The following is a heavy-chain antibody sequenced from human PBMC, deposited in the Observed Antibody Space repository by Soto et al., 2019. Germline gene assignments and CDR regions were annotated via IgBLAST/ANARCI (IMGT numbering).Heavy chain of an antibody. CDR1: GFTFSNAW. J-gene: IGHJ6*03. Sequence: EVQLVESGGGLVKPGGSLRLSCAASGFTFSNAWMSWVRQAPGKGLEWVGRIKSKTDGGTTDYAAPVKGRFTISRDDSNNTLYLQMNSLKTEDTAVYYCTTDLYSGYDIHYYYYYMDVWGKGTTVTVSS. V-gene: IGHV3-15*01. D-gene: IGHD5-12*01. CDR3: TTDLYSGYDIHYYYYYMDV. CDR2: IKSKTDGGTT.